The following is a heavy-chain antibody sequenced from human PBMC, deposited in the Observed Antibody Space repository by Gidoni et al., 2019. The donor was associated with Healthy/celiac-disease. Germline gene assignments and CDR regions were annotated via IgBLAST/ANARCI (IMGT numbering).Heavy chain of an antibody. CDR1: GFTFSIYA. CDR2: ISGSGGST. D-gene: IGHD3-22*01. J-gene: IGHJ4*02. Sequence: VQLLESGGGLVQPGGSLRLSCAASGFTFSIYAMSWVRQAPGKGLEWVAAISGSGGSTYYADSVKGRFTISRDNSKNTLYLQMNSLRAEDTAVYYCAKDQYPYYYDSSGYAAFDYWGQGTLVTVSS. CDR3: AKDQYPYYYDSSGYAAFDY. V-gene: IGHV3-23*01.